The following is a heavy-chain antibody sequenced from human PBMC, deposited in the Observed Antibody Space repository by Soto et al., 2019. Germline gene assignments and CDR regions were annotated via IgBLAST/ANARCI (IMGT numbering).Heavy chain of an antibody. CDR1: GFTFSSYS. D-gene: IGHD6-19*01. Sequence: GGSLRPSCAASGFTFSSYSIHWVRQAPEKGLEWVSYIGTSTSTTYYADSVKGRFTISRDSAKNSLFLQMNSLRAEDTAVYYCARALQTYTSGPLGFWGQGTRVTVSS. CDR3: ARALQTYTSGPLGF. J-gene: IGHJ4*02. CDR2: IGTSTSTT. V-gene: IGHV3-48*01.